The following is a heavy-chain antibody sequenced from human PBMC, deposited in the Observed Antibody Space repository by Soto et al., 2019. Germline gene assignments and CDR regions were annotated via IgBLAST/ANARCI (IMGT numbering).Heavy chain of an antibody. Sequence: GGSLRLSCAASGFTFSNYAMSWVRQAPLKGLEWVSVISASGTWTHNGDSVKGRFTISRDNSQNTLDLQMSSLRVGDTAVYYCAKAHYEYLWGNYRSTGNFDSWGQGALVTVSS. D-gene: IGHD3-16*02. V-gene: IGHV3-23*01. J-gene: IGHJ4*02. CDR1: GFTFSNYA. CDR3: AKAHYEYLWGNYRSTGNFDS. CDR2: ISASGTWT.